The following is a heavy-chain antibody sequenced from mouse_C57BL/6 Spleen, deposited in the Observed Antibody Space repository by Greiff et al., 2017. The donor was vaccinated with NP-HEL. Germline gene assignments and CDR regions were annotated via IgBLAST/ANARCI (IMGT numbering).Heavy chain of an antibody. V-gene: IGHV1-69*01. D-gene: IGHD1-1*01. CDR3: ARSDYGSSCWYFDV. CDR1: GYTFTSYW. Sequence: QVQLQQPGAELVMPGASVKLSCKASGYTFTSYWMHWVKQRPGQGLEWIGEIDPSDSYTNYNQKFKGKSTLTVDKSSSTAYMQLSSLTSEDSAVYYCARSDYGSSCWYFDVWGTGTTVTVSS. CDR2: IDPSDSYT. J-gene: IGHJ1*03.